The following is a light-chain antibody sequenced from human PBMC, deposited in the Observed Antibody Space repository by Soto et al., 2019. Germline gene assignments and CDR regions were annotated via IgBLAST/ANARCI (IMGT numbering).Light chain of an antibody. CDR3: QQYNSYSRYT. CDR2: DAS. Sequence: DIQMSQSPSTLSASVGDRVTITCRASQSISTWLAWFQQKPGKAPKLLIYDASSLEGGVPSRFSGSGSGTEFTLTISHLQPDDFATYYCQQYNSYSRYTFGQGTKLEIK. V-gene: IGKV1-5*01. J-gene: IGKJ2*01. CDR1: QSISTW.